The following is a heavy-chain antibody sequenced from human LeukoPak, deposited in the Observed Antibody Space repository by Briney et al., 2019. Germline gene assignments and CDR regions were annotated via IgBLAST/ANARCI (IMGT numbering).Heavy chain of an antibody. D-gene: IGHD3-22*01. Sequence: GGSLRLSCAASGFTFSSHAMSWVRQAPGKGLEWVSAISGSDNSTYYADSVKGRFTISRDNSKNTLYLQMNSLRAEDTAVYYCAKRRWSGVVVIESYFDYWGQGTLVTVSS. CDR3: AKRRWSGVVVIESYFDY. CDR1: GFTFSSHA. CDR2: ISGSDNST. V-gene: IGHV3-23*01. J-gene: IGHJ4*02.